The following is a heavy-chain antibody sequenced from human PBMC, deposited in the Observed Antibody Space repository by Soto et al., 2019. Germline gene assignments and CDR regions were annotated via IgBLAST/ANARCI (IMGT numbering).Heavy chain of an antibody. D-gene: IGHD3-10*01. CDR2: IIPLFGTP. J-gene: IGHJ4*02. V-gene: IGHV1-69*01. CDR1: GGIFSTYA. CDR3: ARDRDDYGSGNYYNRIDF. Sequence: QVQLVQSGAEVKKPGSSVKVSCKASGGIFSTYAISWLRQAPGQGLEWMGGIIPLFGTPNYAQRFQGRVTSTADESTSTAYMELSRLRSEDTAGYYCARDRDDYGSGNYYNRIDFWGQGTLVTVSS.